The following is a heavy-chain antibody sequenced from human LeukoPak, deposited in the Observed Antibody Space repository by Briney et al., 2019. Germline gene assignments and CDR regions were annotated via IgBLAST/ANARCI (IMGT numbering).Heavy chain of an antibody. D-gene: IGHD5-24*01. V-gene: IGHV4-38-2*02. CDR2: IDHSGST. J-gene: IGHJ6*03. CDR3: GRGQREGYDLYYMDV. CDR1: GYSISSGYY. Sequence: SETLSLTCTVSGYSISSGYYWGWIRQPPGKGLEWTGSIDHSGSTDYNPSLKSRVSISVETSKNQFSLKLSSVTAADTAVYYCGRGQREGYDLYYMDVWDKGTTVTVSS.